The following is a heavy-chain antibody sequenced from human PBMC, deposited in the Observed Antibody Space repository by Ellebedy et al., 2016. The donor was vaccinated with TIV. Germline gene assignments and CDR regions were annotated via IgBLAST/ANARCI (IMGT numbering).Heavy chain of an antibody. CDR1: GFTFSNFW. CDR3: AGPAAIGTKTFDY. J-gene: IGHJ4*02. V-gene: IGHV3-7*01. Sequence: GGSLRLSCAASGFTFSNFWMIWVRQAPGKGLEWVANIKEDGSEKSYVDSVKGRFTISRDNAKNSLYLQMNSLRAEDTAVYYCAGPAAIGTKTFDYWGQGTLVTVSS. CDR2: IKEDGSEK. D-gene: IGHD2-2*01.